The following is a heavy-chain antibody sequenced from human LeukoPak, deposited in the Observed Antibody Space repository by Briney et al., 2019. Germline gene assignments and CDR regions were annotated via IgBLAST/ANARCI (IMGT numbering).Heavy chain of an antibody. CDR2: IIPIFGTA. D-gene: IGHD5-18*01. V-gene: IGHV1-69*13. Sequence: GASVKVSCKASGGTFSSYAISWVRQAPGQGLEWMGGIIPIFGTANYAQKFQGRVTITADESTSTAYMELSSLRSEDTAVYYCARERGGYSYVFDYWGQGTLVTASS. CDR3: ARERGGYSYVFDY. CDR1: GGTFSSYA. J-gene: IGHJ4*02.